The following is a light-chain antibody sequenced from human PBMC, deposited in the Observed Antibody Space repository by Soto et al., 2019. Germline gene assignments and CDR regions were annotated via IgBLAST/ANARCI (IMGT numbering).Light chain of an antibody. V-gene: IGLV2-8*01. J-gene: IGLJ2*01. CDR1: SSDVGAYNY. CDR3: SSNAVGNHVL. Sequence: QSALTQPPSASGSPGQSVTISCTGTSSDVGAYNYVSWYQHHPGKAPKLMIFDVSKRPSGVPDRFSGSKFGNTASPTVSGLQAEDEADYYCSSNAVGNHVLFGGGTKLTVL. CDR2: DVS.